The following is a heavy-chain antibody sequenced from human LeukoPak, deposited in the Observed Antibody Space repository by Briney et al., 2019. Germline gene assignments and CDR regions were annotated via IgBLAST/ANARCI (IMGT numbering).Heavy chain of an antibody. J-gene: IGHJ6*03. CDR2: IYYSGST. CDR3: ARTTEGGYTYDYFYYYYMDV. D-gene: IGHD5-18*01. Sequence: SETLSLICTVSGGSISSYYWSWIRQSPGKGLEWIGYIYYSGSTNYNPSLKSRVTISVDTSKNQFSLKLSSVTAADTAVYYCARTTEGGYTYDYFYYYYMDVWGKGTTVTISS. V-gene: IGHV4-59*01. CDR1: GGSISSYY.